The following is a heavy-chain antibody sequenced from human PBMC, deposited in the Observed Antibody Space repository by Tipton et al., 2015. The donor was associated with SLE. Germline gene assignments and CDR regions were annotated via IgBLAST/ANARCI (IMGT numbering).Heavy chain of an antibody. CDR2: IYTSGST. Sequence: TLSLTCTVSGGSISSGSYYWSWIRQPAGKGLEWIGRIYTSGSTNYNPSLKSRVTISVNPSKNQFSLKLSSGTAADTAVYYCASGGYGSGSHYLGGWFDPWGRGTLVTVSS. CDR3: ASGGYGSGSHYLGGWFDP. J-gene: IGHJ5*02. V-gene: IGHV4-61*02. CDR1: GGSISSGSYY. D-gene: IGHD3-10*01.